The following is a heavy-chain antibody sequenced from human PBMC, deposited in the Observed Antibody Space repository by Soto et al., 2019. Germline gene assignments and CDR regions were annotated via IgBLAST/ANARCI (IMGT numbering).Heavy chain of an antibody. CDR2: IESGGST. Sequence: EVQLLESGGGLVQPGESLRLSCAASGFSFGAFDMTWVRQAPGKGLELVSVIESGGSTHYADSVKGRFTISRDNTRNTLYLQMNSLRAEDTALYYCVKGAWGDFWGQGTLVTVSS. V-gene: IGHV3-23*01. CDR3: VKGAWGDF. CDR1: GFSFGAFD. J-gene: IGHJ4*02. D-gene: IGHD7-27*01.